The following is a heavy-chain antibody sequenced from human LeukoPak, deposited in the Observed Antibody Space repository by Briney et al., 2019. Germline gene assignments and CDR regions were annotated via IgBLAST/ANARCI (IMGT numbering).Heavy chain of an antibody. D-gene: IGHD3-9*01. Sequence: TLSLTCTVSGGSISSYYWSWIRQPPGEGLEWIGYIYYSGSTNYNPSLKSRVTISVDTSKNQFSLKLSSVTAADTAVYYCARDNDILTGNNWFDPWGQGTLVTVSS. CDR1: GGSISSYY. J-gene: IGHJ5*02. CDR3: ARDNDILTGNNWFDP. V-gene: IGHV4-59*01. CDR2: IYYSGST.